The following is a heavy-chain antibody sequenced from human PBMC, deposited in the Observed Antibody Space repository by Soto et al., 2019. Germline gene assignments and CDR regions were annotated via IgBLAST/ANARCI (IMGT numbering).Heavy chain of an antibody. V-gene: IGHV4-31*03. J-gene: IGHJ4*02. D-gene: IGHD2-8*02. CDR1: GGSISSPNFY. CDR3: AREKITGLFDY. CDR2: IYYNGTT. Sequence: SETLSLTCTVSGGSISSPNFYWSWIRQHPGKGLEWIGHIYYNGTTYYNPTLKSRVSISVDTSKNQFSLKLSSVTAADTAVYYWAREKITGLFDYGGQGTL.